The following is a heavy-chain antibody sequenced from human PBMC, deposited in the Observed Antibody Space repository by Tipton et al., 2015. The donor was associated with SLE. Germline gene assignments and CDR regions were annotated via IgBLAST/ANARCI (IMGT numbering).Heavy chain of an antibody. V-gene: IGHV4-34*11. J-gene: IGHJ4*02. CDR3: ARGGDPDYFDY. CDR1: GGSFSGYY. Sequence: TLSLTCSVSGGSFSGYYWSWIRQPPGKGLEWIGNIYSSGRTYDNPSLKSRITMSVDTSKNKFSLNLSSVTAADTAVYYCARGGDPDYFDYWGQGTLVTVSS. CDR2: IYSSGRT.